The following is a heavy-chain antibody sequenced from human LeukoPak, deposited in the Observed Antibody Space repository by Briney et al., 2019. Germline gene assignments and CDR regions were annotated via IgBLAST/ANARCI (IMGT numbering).Heavy chain of an antibody. CDR3: AKDLGSSSSPGIFY. CDR2: ISGSGGST. V-gene: IGHV3-23*01. J-gene: IGHJ4*02. D-gene: IGHD6-13*01. CDR1: GFTFSSYA. Sequence: GGSLRLSCAASGFTFSSYAMSWVRQAPGKGLEWVSAISGSGGSTYYADSVKGRFTISRDNSKNTLYLQMNSLRAEVTAVYYCAKDLGSSSSPGIFYWGQGTLVTVSS.